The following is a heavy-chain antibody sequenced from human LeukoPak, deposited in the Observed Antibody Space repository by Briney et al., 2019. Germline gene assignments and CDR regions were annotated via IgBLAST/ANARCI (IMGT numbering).Heavy chain of an antibody. Sequence: KTSETLSLTCTVSGGSISSSSYYWGWIRQPPGKGLEWIGSIYYSGSTYYNPSLKSRVTISVDTSKNQFSLKLSSVTAADTAVYYCARDRANYDSSENWFDPWGQGTLVTVSS. J-gene: IGHJ5*02. CDR3: ARDRANYDSSENWFDP. V-gene: IGHV4-39*07. CDR2: IYYSGST. CDR1: GGSISSSSYY. D-gene: IGHD3-22*01.